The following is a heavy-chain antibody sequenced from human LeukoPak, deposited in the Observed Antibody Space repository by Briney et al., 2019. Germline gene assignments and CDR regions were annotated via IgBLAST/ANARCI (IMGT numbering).Heavy chain of an antibody. J-gene: IGHJ3*01. CDR3: SRARIRPYYYDTSGYRNDAFDV. Sequence: GGSLRLSCAASGFIFSSYSINWVRQAPGKGLEWVASITSSSTYMYYADSVKGRFSISRDNAENSVYPQLNSLRAEDTAVYYCSRARIRPYYYDTSGYRNDAFDVWGQGTMVTVSS. CDR1: GFIFSSYS. V-gene: IGHV3-21*01. CDR2: ITSSSTYM. D-gene: IGHD3-22*01.